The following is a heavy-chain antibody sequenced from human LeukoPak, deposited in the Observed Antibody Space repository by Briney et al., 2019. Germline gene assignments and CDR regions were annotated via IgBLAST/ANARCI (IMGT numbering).Heavy chain of an antibody. V-gene: IGHV1-46*01. CDR3: ARDCVVCGDYKDYYFDY. CDR2: INPSGGST. Sequence: ASVKVSCKASGYTFTSYYMHWVRQAPGQGLEWMGIINPSGGSTSYAQKFQGRVTMTRDTSTSTVYMELGSLRSEDTAVYYCARDCVVCGDYKDYYFDYWGQGTLVTVSS. D-gene: IGHD5-12*01. J-gene: IGHJ4*02. CDR1: GYTFTSYY.